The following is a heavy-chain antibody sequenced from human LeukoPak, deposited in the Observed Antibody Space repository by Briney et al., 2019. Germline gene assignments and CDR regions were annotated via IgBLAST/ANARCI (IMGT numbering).Heavy chain of an antibody. D-gene: IGHD3-10*01. J-gene: IGHJ5*02. CDR3: ASGRGYGSGNPHRKTNWFDP. Sequence: KPSETLSLTCAVYGGSFSGYYWSWLRQPPGKGLEWIGEINHSGSTNYNPSLKSRVTISVDTSKNQFSLKLSSVTAADTAVYYCASGRGYGSGNPHRKTNWFDPWGQGTLVTVSS. CDR2: INHSGST. V-gene: IGHV4-34*01. CDR1: GGSFSGYY.